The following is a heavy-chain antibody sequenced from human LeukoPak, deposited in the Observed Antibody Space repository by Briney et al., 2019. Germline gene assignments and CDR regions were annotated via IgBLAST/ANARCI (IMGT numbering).Heavy chain of an antibody. CDR2: INSDGRTT. Sequence: GGSLRLSCAASGFIFSNYGMHWVRQAPGKGLVWVSRINSDGRTTTYADSVKGRFTISRDNAKNTLYLQMNSLRAEDTAVYYCAMIKEGWGQGTLVTVSS. CDR3: AMIKEG. D-gene: IGHD3-22*01. V-gene: IGHV3-74*01. CDR1: GFIFSNYG. J-gene: IGHJ4*02.